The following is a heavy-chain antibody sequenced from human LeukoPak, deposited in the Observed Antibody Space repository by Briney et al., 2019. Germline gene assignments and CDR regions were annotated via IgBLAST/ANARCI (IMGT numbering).Heavy chain of an antibody. J-gene: IGHJ4*02. Sequence: SETLSLTCAVSGVSFNDYYWSWVRQTPGKGLEWIGEINHSGYTNDSPSLKSRVTLSIDTSRKQFSLNLRSVTVADTGIYYCTRMTAGHDYWGQGTLVTVFS. V-gene: IGHV4-34*01. CDR2: INHSGYT. CDR3: TRMTAGHDY. CDR1: GVSFNDYY. D-gene: IGHD2-21*02.